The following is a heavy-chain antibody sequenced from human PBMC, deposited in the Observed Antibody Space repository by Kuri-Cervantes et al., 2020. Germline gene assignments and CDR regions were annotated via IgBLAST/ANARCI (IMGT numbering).Heavy chain of an antibody. J-gene: IGHJ4*02. CDR1: GCTFTSYD. Sequence: ASVNVSCKASGCTFTSYDISWVRQATGQGLEWLGWMNPNSGNTGYAQKFQGRVTMTRNTSISTAYMELSSLRSEDTAVYYCARGPLGYSYVDYWGQGTLVTVSS. D-gene: IGHD5-18*01. CDR3: ARGPLGYSYVDY. CDR2: MNPNSGNT. V-gene: IGHV1-8*01.